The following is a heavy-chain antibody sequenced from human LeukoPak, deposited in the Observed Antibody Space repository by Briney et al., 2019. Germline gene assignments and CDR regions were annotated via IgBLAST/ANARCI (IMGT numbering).Heavy chain of an antibody. CDR1: GYTFTSYA. Sequence: ASVKVSCKASGYTFTSYAMHWVRQAPGQRPEWMGWINAGNGNTKYSQKFQGRVIITRDTSASTAYMELSSLRSEDTAVYYCAREMRSPYYFDYWGREPWSPSPQ. J-gene: IGHJ4*02. CDR3: AREMRSPYYFDY. V-gene: IGHV1-3*01. CDR2: INAGNGNT.